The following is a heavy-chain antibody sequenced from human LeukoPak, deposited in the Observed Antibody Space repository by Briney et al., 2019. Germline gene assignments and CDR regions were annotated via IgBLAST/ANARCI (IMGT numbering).Heavy chain of an antibody. CDR2: ISYDGGNK. V-gene: IGHV3-30-3*01. J-gene: IGHJ4*02. D-gene: IGHD2-21*02. Sequence: GGSLRLSCAASGFIFSSYAMHWVRQAPGKGLEWVAVISYDGGNKYYADSVKGRFTISRDNSKNTLYLQMNSLRAWDTALYYCASCGCDCPFYYCGQGTLVTVSS. CDR3: ASCGCDCPFYY. CDR1: GFIFSSYA.